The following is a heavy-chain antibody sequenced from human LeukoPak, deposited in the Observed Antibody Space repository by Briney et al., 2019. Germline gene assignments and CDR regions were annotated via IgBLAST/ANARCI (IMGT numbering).Heavy chain of an antibody. CDR1: GITLSNYG. D-gene: IGHD3-22*01. CDR2: ISDRGGRI. J-gene: IGHJ4*02. CDR3: AKRGVVIRVILVGFHKEAYYFDS. V-gene: IGHV3-23*01. Sequence: GGSLRLSCAVSGITLSNYGMSWVRQAPGKGLEWVAGISDRGGRINYADSVKGRFTISRDNPRNTLYLQMNSLSAEDTAVYFCAKRGVVIRVILVGFHKEAYYFDSWGQGALVTVSS.